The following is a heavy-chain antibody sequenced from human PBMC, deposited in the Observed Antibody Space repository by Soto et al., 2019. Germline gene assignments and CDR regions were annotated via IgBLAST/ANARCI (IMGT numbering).Heavy chain of an antibody. J-gene: IGHJ4*02. Sequence: GGSLRLSCVASGFTFGDYAMSWVRQAPGKGLQWVSIVTATDGSAYYADSVKGRFTISRDEAKNTLYLQMDSLRAEDTATYYCVKGLYVWGVTGDYWGQGALVTVSS. V-gene: IGHV3-23*01. D-gene: IGHD3-16*01. CDR1: GFTFGDYA. CDR3: VKGLYVWGVTGDY. CDR2: VTATDGSA.